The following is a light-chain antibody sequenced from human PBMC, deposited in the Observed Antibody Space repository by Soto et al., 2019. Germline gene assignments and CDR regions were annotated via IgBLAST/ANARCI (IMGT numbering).Light chain of an antibody. CDR3: QQSYSTPPT. CDR1: QSISSW. V-gene: IGKV1-5*03. Sequence: DIQMTPSPSTLSASVGDRVTITCRASQSISSWLAWYQQKPGKAPKLLIYKASSLESGVPSRFSGSGSGTEFTLTISSLQPEDFATYYCQQSYSTPPTFGGGTKVDIK. CDR2: KAS. J-gene: IGKJ4*01.